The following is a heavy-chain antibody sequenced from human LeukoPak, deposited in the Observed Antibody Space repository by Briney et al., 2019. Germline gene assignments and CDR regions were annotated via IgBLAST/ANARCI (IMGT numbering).Heavy chain of an antibody. Sequence: PGGSLRLSCAASGFTFSSYAMSWVRQAPGKGLEWVSAISGSGGSTYYADSVKGRFTISRDNSKNTLYLQMNSLRAEDTAVYYCARWVAAAGRRGWFDPWGQGTLVTVSS. CDR3: ARWVAAAGRRGWFDP. V-gene: IGHV3-23*01. D-gene: IGHD6-13*01. J-gene: IGHJ5*02. CDR2: ISGSGGST. CDR1: GFTFSSYA.